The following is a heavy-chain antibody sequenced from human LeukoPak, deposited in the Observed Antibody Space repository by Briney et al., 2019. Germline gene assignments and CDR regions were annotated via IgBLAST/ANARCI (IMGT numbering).Heavy chain of an antibody. J-gene: IGHJ5*02. CDR3: ARARITMKVVVQSWDWFDP. Sequence: ASVKVSCKASGYTFTSYAMHWVRRAPGQRLEWMGWINAGNGNTKYSQKFQGRVTITRDTSASTAYMELSSLRSEDTAVYYCARARITMKVVVQSWDWFDPWGQGTLVTVSS. CDR2: INAGNGNT. V-gene: IGHV1-3*01. CDR1: GYTFTSYA. D-gene: IGHD3-22*01.